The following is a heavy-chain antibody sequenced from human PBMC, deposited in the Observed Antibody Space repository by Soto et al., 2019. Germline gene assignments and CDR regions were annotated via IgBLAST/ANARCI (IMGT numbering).Heavy chain of an antibody. V-gene: IGHV3-21*05. CDR2: ISSRGTVK. D-gene: IGHD3-16*02. CDR3: TRYRWFDA. CDR1: GFTFSGFS. J-gene: IGHJ5*02. Sequence: PGGSLRLSCAASGFTFSGFSMNWVRQAPGKGLEWVSYISSRGTVKHHADSVKGRFTISRDNAKNSLYLQMDSLRAEDTAVYYCTRYRWFDAWGQGTLVTVSS.